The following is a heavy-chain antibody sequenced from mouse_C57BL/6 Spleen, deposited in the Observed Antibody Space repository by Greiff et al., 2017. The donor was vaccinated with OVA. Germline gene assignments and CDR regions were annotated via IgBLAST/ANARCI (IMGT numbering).Heavy chain of an antibody. Sequence: QVQLQQPGAELVRPGSSVKLSCKASGYTFTSYWMDWVKQRPGQGLEWIGNIYPSDSETHYNQKFKDKATLTVDKSSSTAYMQLSSLTSEDSAVYYCASGGYDYGAYWGQGTLVTVSA. V-gene: IGHV1-61*01. J-gene: IGHJ3*01. D-gene: IGHD2-4*01. CDR3: ASGGYDYGAY. CDR2: IYPSDSET. CDR1: GYTFTSYW.